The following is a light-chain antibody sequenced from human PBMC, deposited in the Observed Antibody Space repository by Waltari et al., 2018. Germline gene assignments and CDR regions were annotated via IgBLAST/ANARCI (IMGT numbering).Light chain of an antibody. CDR3: QQYNNWRT. CDR1: QSVSSN. CDR2: GAS. Sequence: EIVMTQSPATLSVSPGERATLSCRASQSVSSNLAWYQQKPGQAPRLLIYGASTRATAIPARFSGSGSGTDFTLTISSLQSEEFAVYYCQQYNNWRTFGQGTKVEIK. V-gene: IGKV3-15*01. J-gene: IGKJ1*01.